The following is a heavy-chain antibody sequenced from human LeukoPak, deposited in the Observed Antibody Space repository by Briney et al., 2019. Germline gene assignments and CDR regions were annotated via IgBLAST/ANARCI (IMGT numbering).Heavy chain of an antibody. CDR3: ARDRMTTVTSAQFDY. CDR2: INPSGGST. CDR1: GYTFTSYY. D-gene: IGHD4-17*01. J-gene: IGHJ4*02. V-gene: IGHV1-46*01. Sequence: ASVKVSCKASGYTFTSYYMHWVRQAPGQGLEWMGIINPSGGSTSYAQKFQGRVTMTRDTSTSTVYMELSSLRSGDTAVYYCARDRMTTVTSAQFDYWGQGTLVTVSS.